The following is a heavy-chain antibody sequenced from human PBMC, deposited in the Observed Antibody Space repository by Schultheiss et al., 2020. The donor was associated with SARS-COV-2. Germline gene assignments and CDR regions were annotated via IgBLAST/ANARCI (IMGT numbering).Heavy chain of an antibody. Sequence: GGSLRLSCAASGFTFSSYAMSWVRQAPGKGLEWVSAISGSGGSTYYADSVKGRFTISRDNSKNTLYLQMNSLRAEDTAVYYCAKVGGLEYSSSYFDYWGQGTLVTVSS. J-gene: IGHJ4*02. V-gene: IGHV3-23*01. D-gene: IGHD6-6*01. CDR2: ISGSGGST. CDR1: GFTFSSYA. CDR3: AKVGGLEYSSSYFDY.